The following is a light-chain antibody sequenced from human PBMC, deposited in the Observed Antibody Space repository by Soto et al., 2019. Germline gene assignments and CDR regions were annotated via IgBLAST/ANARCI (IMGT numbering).Light chain of an antibody. CDR3: QQYTNGPRT. CDR2: WAS. Sequence: EIVLTQAPGTLSFSPGESATLSCRASQTVSSRYVDWDQQKPGQAPRLLLYWASSRATGSPARFSGSGSVTEFTLTISSLQSVDFAVYYCQQYTNGPRTFGPGTRLEIK. V-gene: IGKV3D-15*01. J-gene: IGKJ5*01. CDR1: QTVSSRY.